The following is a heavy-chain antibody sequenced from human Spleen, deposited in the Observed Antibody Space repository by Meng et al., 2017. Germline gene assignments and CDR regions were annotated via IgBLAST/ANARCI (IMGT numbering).Heavy chain of an antibody. CDR1: GFTFSNYW. CDR3: AKSLSSSWYYFDY. CDR2: INGNGGST. Sequence: GESLKISCAASGFTFSNYWMSWVRQAPGKGLEWVSGINGNGGSTGHSDSVKGRFTISRDNAKNSLYLQMNSLRAEDTAFYYCAKSLSSSWYYFDYWGQGTLVTVSS. J-gene: IGHJ4*02. V-gene: IGHV3-20*04. D-gene: IGHD6-13*01.